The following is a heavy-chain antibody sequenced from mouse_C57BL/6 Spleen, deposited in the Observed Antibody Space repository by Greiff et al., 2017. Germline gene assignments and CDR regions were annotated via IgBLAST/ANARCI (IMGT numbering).Heavy chain of an antibody. Sequence: EVQGVESGGGLVKPGGSLKLSCAASGFTFSDYGMHWVRQAPEKGLEWVAYISSGSSTIYYADTVKGRFTISRANAKTTLFLQRTSLRSEATAMFYCARRDYYGSSYEAYYFDYWGQGTTLTVSS. V-gene: IGHV5-17*01. J-gene: IGHJ2*01. CDR2: ISSGSSTI. D-gene: IGHD1-1*01. CDR1: GFTFSDYG. CDR3: ARRDYYGSSYEAYYFDY.